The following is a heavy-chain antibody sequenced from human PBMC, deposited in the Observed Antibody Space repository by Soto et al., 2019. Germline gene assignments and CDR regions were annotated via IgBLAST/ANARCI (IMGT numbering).Heavy chain of an antibody. CDR3: ARDVPATAAFLWDF. Sequence: ASVKVSRKGSGYTFGNFGISWLREAPGQGLEWMGWISAYNGNTHYAQRLQGRVTLTTDTSRSTGYMELRSLTPDDTAVYFCARDVPATAAFLWDFWGQGTLVTVSS. CDR2: ISAYNGNT. J-gene: IGHJ4*02. V-gene: IGHV1-18*04. CDR1: GYTFGNFG. D-gene: IGHD3-3*02.